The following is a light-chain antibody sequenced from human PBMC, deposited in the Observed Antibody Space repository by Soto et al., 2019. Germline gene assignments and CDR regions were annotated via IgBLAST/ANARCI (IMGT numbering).Light chain of an antibody. V-gene: IGKV1-39*01. J-gene: IGKJ4*01. Sequence: DIQMTQSPSSLSASVGDRVTITCRASQIISSYLNWYQQKPGKAPKLLSYAASSLQSGVPSMFSGSGSGTDFTLTITSLQPEDFATYYCQQSYSTPLTFGGGTKVEIK. CDR3: QQSYSTPLT. CDR2: AAS. CDR1: QIISSY.